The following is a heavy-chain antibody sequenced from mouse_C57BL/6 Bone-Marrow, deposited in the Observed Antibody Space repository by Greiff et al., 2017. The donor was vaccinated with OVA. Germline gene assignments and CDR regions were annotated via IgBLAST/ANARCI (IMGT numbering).Heavy chain of an antibody. Sequence: QVQLQQSGPGLVQPSQSLSITCTVSGFSLTSYGVHWVRQSPGKGLEWLGVIWSGGSTDYNAAFISRLSISKDNSKSQVFFKMNSLQADDTDIYYCASYYYGSSPYAMDYWGQGTSVTVSS. CDR3: ASYYYGSSPYAMDY. CDR1: GFSLTSYG. D-gene: IGHD1-1*01. V-gene: IGHV2-2*01. J-gene: IGHJ4*01. CDR2: IWSGGST.